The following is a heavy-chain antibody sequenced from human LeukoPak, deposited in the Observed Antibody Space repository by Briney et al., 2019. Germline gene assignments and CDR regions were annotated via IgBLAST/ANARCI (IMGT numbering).Heavy chain of an antibody. V-gene: IGHV4-4*07. J-gene: IGHJ2*01. Sequence: SETLSLTCTVSGGSISSYYWSWIRQPAGKGLEWIGRIYTSGSTNYNPSLKSRVTMSVDTSKNQFSLKLSSVTAADTAVYYCARRADYSNFYWYFDLWGRGTLVTVSS. CDR2: IYTSGST. CDR3: ARRADYSNFYWYFDL. CDR1: GGSISSYY. D-gene: IGHD4-11*01.